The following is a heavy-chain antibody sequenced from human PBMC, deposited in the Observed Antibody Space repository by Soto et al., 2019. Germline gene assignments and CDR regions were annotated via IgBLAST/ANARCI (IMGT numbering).Heavy chain of an antibody. CDR3: ARESEDLTSNFDY. V-gene: IGHV3-21*06. CDR2: ISSTTNYI. CDR1: GFTYTRYS. J-gene: IGHJ4*02. Sequence: SGGSLRLSCAASGFTYTRYSMNWVRQAPGKGLGWVSSISSTTNYIYYGDSMKGRFTISRDNAKNSLYLEMSSLRAEDTAVYYCARESEDLTSNFDYWGEGTLVTVSS.